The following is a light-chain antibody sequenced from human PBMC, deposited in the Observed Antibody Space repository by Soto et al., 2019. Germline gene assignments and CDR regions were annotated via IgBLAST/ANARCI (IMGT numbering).Light chain of an antibody. J-gene: IGLJ1*01. Sequence: QSALTQPASVSGFPGQSITISCTGTSSDVGGYNYVSWYQQHPGKAPKLMIYEVSNRPSGVSNRFSGSKSGNTASLTISGLQAEDEADYYCSSYTSSSTLWVFGTGTKLTVL. CDR2: EVS. V-gene: IGLV2-14*01. CDR1: SSDVGGYNY. CDR3: SSYTSSSTLWV.